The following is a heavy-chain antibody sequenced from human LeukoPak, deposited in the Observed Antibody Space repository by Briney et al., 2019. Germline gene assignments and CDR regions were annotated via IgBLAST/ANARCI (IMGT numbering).Heavy chain of an antibody. CDR3: ARWLGYCSGGSCYSTKYYFDY. V-gene: IGHV5-51*01. D-gene: IGHD2-15*01. CDR2: IYPGDSET. Sequence: GESLKISCKGSGYSFSNYWIGWVRQMPGKGMEWMAIIYPGDSETRYSPSFQGQVTISADKSSSTAYLQWSSLEASDTAMYYCARWLGYCSGGSCYSTKYYFDYWGQGTLVTVSS. CDR1: GYSFSNYW. J-gene: IGHJ4*02.